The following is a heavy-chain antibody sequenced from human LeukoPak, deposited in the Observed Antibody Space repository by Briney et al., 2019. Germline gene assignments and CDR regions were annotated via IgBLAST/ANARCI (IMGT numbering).Heavy chain of an antibody. D-gene: IGHD3-3*01. CDR3: ARVVRPAVTIFGVATRPVYYYMDV. J-gene: IGHJ6*03. V-gene: IGHV4-39*01. CDR1: GGSISSTSYF. CDR2: IFYSGTT. Sequence: SETLSLTCTVSGGSISSTSYFWGWIRQPPGKGLEWIGTIFYSGTTYYNPSLKSRVAISVDTSKNQFSLKLSSVTAADTGVYYCARVVRPAVTIFGVATRPVYYYMDVWGKGTTVTVSS.